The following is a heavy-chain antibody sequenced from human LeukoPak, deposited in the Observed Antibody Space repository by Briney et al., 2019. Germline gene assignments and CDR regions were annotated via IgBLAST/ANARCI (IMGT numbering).Heavy chain of an antibody. Sequence: ASVKVSCKASGYTFTSYYMHWVRQAPGQGLEWMGIINPSGGSTSYAQKFQGRVTMTRDTSTSTVYMELSSLRSEDTAVYYCARDPTLYYDFWSGYFDYWGQGTLVTVSS. CDR2: INPSGGST. CDR3: ARDPTLYYDFWSGYFDY. J-gene: IGHJ4*02. V-gene: IGHV1-46*01. D-gene: IGHD3-3*01. CDR1: GYTFTSYY.